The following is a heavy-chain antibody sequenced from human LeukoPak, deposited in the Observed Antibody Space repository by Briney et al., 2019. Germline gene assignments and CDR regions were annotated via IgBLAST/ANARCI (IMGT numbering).Heavy chain of an antibody. Sequence: ASVKVSCKASGYTFTGYYMHWVRQAPGQGLEWMGWINPNSGGTNYAQKFQGRVTMTRDTSISTAYMELRSLRSDDTAVYYCARRAAVVGPLYYFDNWGQGTLVTVSS. CDR1: GYTFTGYY. V-gene: IGHV1-2*02. CDR2: INPNSGGT. D-gene: IGHD6-19*01. J-gene: IGHJ4*02. CDR3: ARRAAVVGPLYYFDN.